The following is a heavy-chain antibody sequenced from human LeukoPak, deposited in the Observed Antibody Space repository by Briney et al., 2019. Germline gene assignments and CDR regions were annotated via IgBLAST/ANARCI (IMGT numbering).Heavy chain of an antibody. CDR2: IYYSGST. J-gene: IGHJ6*03. V-gene: IGHV4-39*01. CDR3: ARRNGSGSSYYYYYYMDV. D-gene: IGHD3-10*01. CDR1: GGSISSSSYY. Sequence: SETLSLTCTVSGGSISSSSYYWGWIRQPPGKGLEWIGSIYYSGSTYYNPSLKSRVTISVDTSKNQFSLKLSSVTAADTAVYYCARRNGSGSSYYYYYYMDVWGKGTTVAVSS.